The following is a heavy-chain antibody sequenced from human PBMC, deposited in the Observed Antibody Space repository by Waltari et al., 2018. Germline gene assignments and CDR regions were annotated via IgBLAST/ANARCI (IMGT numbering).Heavy chain of an antibody. D-gene: IGHD5-18*01. Sequence: QVQLQESGPGLAKASQTLSLTCDVSGGSISYLNFYWSWIRQPAGKGLEWIGRIYRSGVTDYNPSLRGRATMFLDMSKNQFSLTVDSLIAADTAVYYCAVSPDTATSRAAFHFWGPGTTVSVSS. CDR2: IYRSGVT. CDR1: GGSISYLNFY. V-gene: IGHV4-61*02. J-gene: IGHJ6*02. CDR3: AVSPDTATSRAAFHF.